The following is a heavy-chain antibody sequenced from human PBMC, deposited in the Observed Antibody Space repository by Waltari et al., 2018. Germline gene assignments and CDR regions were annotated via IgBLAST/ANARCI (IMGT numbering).Heavy chain of an antibody. CDR2: IYHSGST. CDR3: ARAKGGLGPSDDGSNYFQYFMDV. V-gene: IGHV4-59*01. J-gene: IGHJ6*03. Sequence: QVRLQESGPGLVKPSETLSLTCTVSGDSINNYYWTWIRQPPGEGLEWVGCIYHSGSTNYNPSLKSRVTISVDRSKKQFSLKLTSVTAADTALYYCARAKGGLGPSDDGSNYFQYFMDVWGTGTTVTVSS. CDR1: GDSINNYY. D-gene: IGHD1-1*01.